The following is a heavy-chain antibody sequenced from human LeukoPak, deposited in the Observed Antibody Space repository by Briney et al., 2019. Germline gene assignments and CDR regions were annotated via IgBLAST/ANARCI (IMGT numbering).Heavy chain of an antibody. CDR1: GFTFDDYA. J-gene: IGHJ1*01. CDR2: ISWNSGSI. V-gene: IGHV3-9*01. D-gene: IGHD3-10*01. Sequence: GRSLRLSCAASGFTFDDYAMHWVRQAPGKGLEWVSGISWNSGSIGYADSVKGRFTISRDNAKNSLYLQMNSLRTEDTALYYCASHPGDYWFGYVQVWGPGTLVTVSS. CDR3: ASHPGDYWFGYVQV.